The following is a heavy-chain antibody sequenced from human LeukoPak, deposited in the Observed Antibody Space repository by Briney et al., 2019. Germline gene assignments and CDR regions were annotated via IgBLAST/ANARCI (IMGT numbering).Heavy chain of an antibody. D-gene: IGHD2-15*01. CDR1: GGSFSSNN. Sequence: PSETLSLTCTVSGGSFSSNNWSWLRKAAAKGMERIWRIYTSGSTNYNPSLKSRVTMSVDTSKNQFSLKLSSVTAADTAVYYCARESSGGSGVLFDFDYWGQGTLVTVSS. CDR2: IYTSGST. V-gene: IGHV4-4*07. J-gene: IGHJ4*02. CDR3: ARESSGGSGVLFDFDY.